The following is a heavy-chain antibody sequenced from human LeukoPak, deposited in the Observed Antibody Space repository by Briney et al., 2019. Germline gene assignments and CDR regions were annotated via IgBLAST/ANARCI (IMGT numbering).Heavy chain of an antibody. CDR3: AKDYYYDSSGYYWVYDY. J-gene: IGHJ4*02. CDR2: ISGSGGST. Sequence: GGSLRLSCAASGFTFSSYAMSWVRQAPGKGLEWVSAISGSGGSTYYADSVKDRFTISRDNSKNTLYLQMNSLRAEDTAVYYCAKDYYYDSSGYYWVYDYWGQGTLVTVSS. V-gene: IGHV3-23*01. D-gene: IGHD3-22*01. CDR1: GFTFSSYA.